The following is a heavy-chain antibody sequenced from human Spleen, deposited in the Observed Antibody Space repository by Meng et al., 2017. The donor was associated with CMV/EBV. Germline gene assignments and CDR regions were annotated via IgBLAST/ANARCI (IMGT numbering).Heavy chain of an antibody. CDR3: AREGSSWVQHLYYYYYYGMDV. V-gene: IGHV1-8*01. CDR1: YD. CDR2: MNHNSGNK. Sequence: YDINWVRQATGQGLEVMGWMNHNSGNKDYAQKFQGSITMTRNTSISTAYMELSSLGSEDTAVYYCAREGSSWVQHLYYYYYYGMDVWGQGTTVTVSS. D-gene: IGHD6-13*01. J-gene: IGHJ6*02.